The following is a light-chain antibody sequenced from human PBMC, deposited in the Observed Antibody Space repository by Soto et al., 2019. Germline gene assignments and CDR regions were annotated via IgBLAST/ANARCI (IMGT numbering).Light chain of an antibody. Sequence: QSALTQPASVSGSPGQSITIYCTGTSSDVGGYNYVSWYQQHPGKAPKLMIYEVSNRPSGVSNRFSGSKSGNTASLTISGLQAEDEADYYCGSYTSSSTPYVFGTGTKLTVL. CDR3: GSYTSSSTPYV. V-gene: IGLV2-14*01. J-gene: IGLJ1*01. CDR1: SSDVGGYNY. CDR2: EVS.